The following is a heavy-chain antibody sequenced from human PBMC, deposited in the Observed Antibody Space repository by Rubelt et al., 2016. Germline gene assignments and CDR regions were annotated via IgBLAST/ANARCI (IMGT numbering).Heavy chain of an antibody. D-gene: IGHD6-13*01. CDR1: GGSISSYY. J-gene: IGHJ4*02. V-gene: IGHV4-59*04. Sequence: QVQLQESGPGLVKPSETLSLTCTVSGGSISSYYWSWIRQPPGKGLEWIGEINHSGSTTYNPSLKSRVTISVDTSKNQFSRKVSSATAADTAVYYCAADFLGAAGTGDWGQGTLVTVSS. CDR3: AADFLGAAGTGD. CDR2: INHSGST.